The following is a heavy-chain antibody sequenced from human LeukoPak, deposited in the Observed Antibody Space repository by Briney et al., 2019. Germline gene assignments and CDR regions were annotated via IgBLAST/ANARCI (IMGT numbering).Heavy chain of an antibody. CDR2: LNWNGGGT. V-gene: IGHV3-20*04. CDR3: ARVQDRYYSGSGFDY. J-gene: IGHJ4*02. D-gene: IGHD3-10*01. CDR1: GFTFDDYG. Sequence: GGSLRLSCAASGFTFDDYGMSWVRQAPGKGLEWVTGLNWNGGGTGYADSEKGRFNIARDNAKNSLYLVMNSLRAEDTAFYYCARVQDRYYSGSGFDYWGQGTLVTVSS.